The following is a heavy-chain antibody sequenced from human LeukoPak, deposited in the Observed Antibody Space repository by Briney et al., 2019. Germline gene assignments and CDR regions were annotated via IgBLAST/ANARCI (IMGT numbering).Heavy chain of an antibody. V-gene: IGHV4-31*03. J-gene: IGHJ4*02. CDR2: IYYSGST. CDR1: GGSISSGGYY. D-gene: IGHD1-26*01. CDR3: ARHGVGATVDY. Sequence: SQTLSLTCTVSGGSISSGGYYWSWIRQHPGKGLEWIGYIYYSGSTYYNPSLKSRVTISVDTSKNQFSLRLSSVTAADTAVYYCARHGVGATVDYWGQGTLVTVSS.